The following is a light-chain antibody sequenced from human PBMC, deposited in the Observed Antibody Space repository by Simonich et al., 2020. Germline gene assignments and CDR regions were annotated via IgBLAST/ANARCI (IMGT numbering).Light chain of an antibody. CDR3: MQSIQLPPIT. CDR1: QSLLHSDGKTY. Sequence: DIVMTQTPLSLSVTPGQPASISCKSSQSLLHSDGKTYLYWYLQKPGHSPQLLIYEVSNRVSGVPDRFSGSGSGTEFTLKISRVEAEDVGVYYCMQSIQLPPITFGQGTRLEIK. J-gene: IGKJ5*01. CDR2: EVS. V-gene: IGKV2D-29*02.